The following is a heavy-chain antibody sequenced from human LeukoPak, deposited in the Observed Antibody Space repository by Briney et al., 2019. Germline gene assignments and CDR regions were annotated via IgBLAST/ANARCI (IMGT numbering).Heavy chain of an antibody. J-gene: IGHJ4*02. CDR2: IHYSGST. CDR3: ARARYSAYDYFIDY. CDR1: GGSISSYY. D-gene: IGHD5-12*01. Sequence: SETLSLTCTVSGGSISSYYWNWIRQPPGKGLEWIGSIHYSGSTNYNPSLKSRVTISLDTSKNQFSLKLSSVTAADTAIYYCARARYSAYDYFIDYWGQGNLVTVSS. V-gene: IGHV4-59*08.